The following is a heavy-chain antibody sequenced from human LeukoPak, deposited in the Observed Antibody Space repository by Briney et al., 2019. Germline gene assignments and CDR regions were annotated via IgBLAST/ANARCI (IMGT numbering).Heavy chain of an antibody. J-gene: IGHJ4*02. V-gene: IGHV3-23*01. CDR3: AKDSDYYGSRGMADY. D-gene: IGHD3-10*01. CDR2: ISGSGGST. CDR1: GFTFSSYA. Sequence: PGGSLRLSCAASGFTFSSYAMSWVRQAPGKGLEWVSAISGSGGSTYYADSVKGRFTISRDNSKSTLYLQMNSLRAEDTAVYYCAKDSDYYGSRGMADYWGQGTLVTVSS.